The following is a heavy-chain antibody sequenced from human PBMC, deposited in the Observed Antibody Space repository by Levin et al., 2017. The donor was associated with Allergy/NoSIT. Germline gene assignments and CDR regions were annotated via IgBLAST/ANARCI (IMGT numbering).Heavy chain of an antibody. J-gene: IGHJ6*02. CDR3: ARGGPRGNYYYGMDV. CDR2: IKQDGSEK. Sequence: HPSETLSLTCAASGFTFSSYWMSWVRQAPGKGLEWVANIKQDGSEKYYVDSVKGRFTISRDNAKNSLYLQMNSLRAEDTAVYYCARGGPRGNYYYGMDVWGQGTTVTVSS. CDR1: GFTFSSYW. D-gene: IGHD3-10*01. V-gene: IGHV3-7*01.